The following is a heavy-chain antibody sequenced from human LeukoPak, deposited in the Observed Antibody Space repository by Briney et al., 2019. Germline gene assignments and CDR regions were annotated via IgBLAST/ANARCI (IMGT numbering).Heavy chain of an antibody. J-gene: IGHJ2*01. D-gene: IGHD3-22*01. Sequence: SDPLSLPCSLSVGSLNRLYWRWIPPPPGGGGEGIGYFYYWGNIIHNPPLKRRVTLQVDTPKKHVSLKLSSVTAADTAVYCCARVHMYYYDSSGYRPWWYLDLWGRGTLVTVSS. V-gene: IGHV4-59*07. CDR3: ARVHMYYYDSSGYRPWWYLDL. CDR2: FYYWGNI. CDR1: VGSLNRLY.